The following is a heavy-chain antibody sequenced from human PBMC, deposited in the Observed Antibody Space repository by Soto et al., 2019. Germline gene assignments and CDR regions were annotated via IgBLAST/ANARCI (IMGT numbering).Heavy chain of an antibody. J-gene: IGHJ4*02. CDR3: ASEDCRNTNCLKGFDY. D-gene: IGHD2-15*01. Sequence: ASVKVSCKASGYTFTDYYMHWVRQAPGQGFEWVGGINPESGNPKYVPKFQGRVTVTRDTSASTAYMELNRLTSDDTAVYYCASEDCRNTNCLKGFDYWGQGTLVTVSS. CDR2: INPESGNP. V-gene: IGHV1-2*02. CDR1: GYTFTDYY.